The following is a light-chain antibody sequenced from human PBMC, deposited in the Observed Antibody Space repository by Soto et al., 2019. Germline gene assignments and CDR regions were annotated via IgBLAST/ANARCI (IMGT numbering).Light chain of an antibody. J-gene: IGKJ1*01. Sequence: EIVLTHSPGTLSLSPGEGATLSFSSSQSISSNFLAWYQQKRGQAPRLLIHGASNRATGIPDRFSGSGSGTDFTLTITRLEPEDFAVYYCQQYGGSPRTFGQGTKVDIK. CDR1: QSISSNF. CDR2: GAS. V-gene: IGKV3-20*01. CDR3: QQYGGSPRT.